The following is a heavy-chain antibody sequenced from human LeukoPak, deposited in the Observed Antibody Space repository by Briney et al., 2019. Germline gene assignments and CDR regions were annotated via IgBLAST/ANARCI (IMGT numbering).Heavy chain of an antibody. D-gene: IGHD5-12*01. CDR2: MKQDGSEK. Sequence: GGSLRLSCAVSGINFRGYWMAWVRQAPGKGLEWVANMKQDGSEKYYVDSVKGRFTISRDNAKNSLYLEMNSLRVEDTAVYYCARDLGHTGYDLYDYWGQGTLVTV. V-gene: IGHV3-7*01. J-gene: IGHJ4*02. CDR3: ARDLGHTGYDLYDY. CDR1: GINFRGYW.